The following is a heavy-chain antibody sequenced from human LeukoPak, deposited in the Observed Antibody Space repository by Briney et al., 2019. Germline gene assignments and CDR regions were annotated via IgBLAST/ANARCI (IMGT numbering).Heavy chain of an antibody. CDR2: LSGYNGNT. D-gene: IGHD3-10*01. J-gene: IGHJ4*02. CDR3: ARDCQIHYGSGRYDY. CDR1: GYTVTRSG. V-gene: IGHV1-18*01. Sequence: GASVKLSCNASGYTVTRSGISWVRQAPGQRLEWRVWLSGYNGNTNYAQNLQGRITMTTDTSTSTAYMELRSLRSDDTAVYYCARDCQIHYGSGRYDYWGQGTLVTVS.